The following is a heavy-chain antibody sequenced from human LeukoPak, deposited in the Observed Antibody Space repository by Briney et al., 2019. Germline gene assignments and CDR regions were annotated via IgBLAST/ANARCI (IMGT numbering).Heavy chain of an antibody. CDR3: ARDRGSAAGIDY. Sequence: GGSLRLSCAASEFSFSSYWMSWVRRAPGKGLEWVAIIKPDGSQKYYVDSVKGRFTISRDNAKNSLYLQMNSLRAEDTAVYYCARDRGSAAGIDYWGQGTLVTVSS. J-gene: IGHJ4*02. D-gene: IGHD6-13*01. CDR1: EFSFSSYW. CDR2: IKPDGSQK. V-gene: IGHV3-7*05.